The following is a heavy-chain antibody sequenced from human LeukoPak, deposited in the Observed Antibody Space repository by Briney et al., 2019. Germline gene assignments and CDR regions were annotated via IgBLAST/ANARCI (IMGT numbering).Heavy chain of an antibody. V-gene: IGHV4-31*03. CDR2: IYYSGST. D-gene: IGHD2-8*02. CDR3: ARRRAESSGPSFYYFYMDV. Sequence: SQTLSLTCTVSGGSISSGGYYWSWIRQHPGKGLEWIGYIYYSGSTYYNPSLKSRVTISVDTSRNQVSLNLRFVTAADTALYFCARRRAESSGPSFYYFYMDVWGKGTTVSVSS. CDR1: GGSISSGGYY. J-gene: IGHJ6*03.